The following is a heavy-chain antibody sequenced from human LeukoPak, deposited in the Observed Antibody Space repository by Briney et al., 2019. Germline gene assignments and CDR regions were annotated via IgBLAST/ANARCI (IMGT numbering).Heavy chain of an antibody. CDR3: AKVRGIVSPHD. CDR1: GFTFSSSA. D-gene: IGHD3-10*01. Sequence: PGGSLRLSCAASGFTFSSSAMGWVRQAPGKGLEWVSSIRDSGAGTNYADSVKGRFTISRDNSKNTLYLQMTSLRAEDTAIYYCAKVRGIVSPHDWGQGTLVIVSS. V-gene: IGHV3-23*01. CDR2: IRDSGAGT. J-gene: IGHJ4*02.